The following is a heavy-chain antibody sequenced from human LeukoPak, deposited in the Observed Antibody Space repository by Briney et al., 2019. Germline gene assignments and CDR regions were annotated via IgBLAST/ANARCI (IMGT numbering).Heavy chain of an antibody. CDR1: GYTFTSYG. CDR3: ARDSQRYYYGSGSYYTNWFDP. Sequence: GASVKVSCTASGYTFTSYGISWVRQAPGQGLEWMGWISAYNGNTNYAQKLQGRVTMTTDTSTSTAYMELRSLRSDDTAVYYCARDSQRYYYGSGSYYTNWFDPWGQGTLVTVSS. J-gene: IGHJ5*02. CDR2: ISAYNGNT. D-gene: IGHD3-10*01. V-gene: IGHV1-18*01.